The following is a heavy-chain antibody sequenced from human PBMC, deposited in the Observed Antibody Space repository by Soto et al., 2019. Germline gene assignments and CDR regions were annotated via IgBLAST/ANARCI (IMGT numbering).Heavy chain of an antibody. J-gene: IGHJ4*02. CDR1: GFTFSSYA. CDR2: ISRSGSNT. D-gene: IGHD3-10*01. Sequence: GGSLRLSCAASGFTFSSYAMSWVRQAPGKGLEWVSGISRSGSNTYYAGSVRGRFTISRDNSKNTMYLQMNSLRAEDTALYYCAKDTVRDPFVYWGQGTLVTVSS. V-gene: IGHV3-23*01. CDR3: AKDTVRDPFVY.